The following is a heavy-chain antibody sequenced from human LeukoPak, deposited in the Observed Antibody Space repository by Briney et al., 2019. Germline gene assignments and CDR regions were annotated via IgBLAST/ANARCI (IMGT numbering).Heavy chain of an antibody. J-gene: IGHJ6*02. CDR1: GGSISSDY. CDR2: IYYSGNT. V-gene: IGHV4-59*08. D-gene: IGHD3-10*01. Sequence: SETLSLTCTVSGGSISSDYWTWIRQPPGKGLEWIGNIYYSGNTYYNPSLKSRVTISIGTSKNQSSLKLNSVTAADTAVYYCARRSSASGRMDVWGQGTTVTVSS. CDR3: ARRSSASGRMDV.